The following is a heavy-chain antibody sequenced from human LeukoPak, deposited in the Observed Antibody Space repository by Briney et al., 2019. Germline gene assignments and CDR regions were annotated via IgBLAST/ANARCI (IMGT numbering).Heavy chain of an antibody. CDR2: IYSGGST. V-gene: IGHV3-53*01. J-gene: IGHJ6*03. D-gene: IGHD2-2*02. Sequence: GGSLRLSCAASGFTVSSNYMSWVRQAPGKGLEWVSVIYSGGSTYYADSVKGRFTISRDNSKNPLYLQMNSLRAEDTAVYYCARAIGIYCSSTSCYKGGYYYYYYMDVWGKGTTVTVSS. CDR1: GFTVSSNY. CDR3: ARAIGIYCSSTSCYKGGYYYYYYMDV.